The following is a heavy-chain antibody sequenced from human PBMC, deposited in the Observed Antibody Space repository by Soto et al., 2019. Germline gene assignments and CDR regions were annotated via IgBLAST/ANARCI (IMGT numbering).Heavy chain of an antibody. V-gene: IGHV4-59*01. D-gene: IGHD3-22*01. CDR1: GGSISSYY. J-gene: IGHJ6*02. CDR3: ARTDSRYYGMDV. CDR2: IYYSGST. Sequence: SETLSLTCTVSGGSISSYYWSWIRQPPGKGLEWIGYIYYSGSTNYNPSLKSRVTISVDTSKNQFSLKLSSVTAADTAVYYCARTDSRYYGMDVWGQGTTVTSP.